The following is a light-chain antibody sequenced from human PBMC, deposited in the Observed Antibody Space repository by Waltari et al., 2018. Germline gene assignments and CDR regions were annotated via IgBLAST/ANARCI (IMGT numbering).Light chain of an antibody. CDR1: QTISTS. CDR2: DAS. CDR3: QQSYTPPPIT. V-gene: IGKV1-39*01. J-gene: IGKJ5*01. Sequence: DIQMTQSPSSLSASVGDRVTISCRASQTISTSLHWYQQKPGRAPKLLIYDASTLHRGVPSRFSGSDSGTYFTLTITSLQREDFATYFCQQSYTPPPITFGQGTRLDIK.